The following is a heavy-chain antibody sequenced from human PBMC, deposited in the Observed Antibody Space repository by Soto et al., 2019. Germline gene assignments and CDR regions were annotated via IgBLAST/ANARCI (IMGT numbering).Heavy chain of an antibody. CDR3: ERRHGLDIDAYY. D-gene: IGHD3-10*01. J-gene: IGHJ4*02. Sequence: PSETLSLTCTVSGGSISSSTYYWGWMRQPPGKGLEWIASFFIGGNTYYNPSLKSRVTISVDTSKNQFSLKLSSVTAADTAVYFCERRHGLDIDAYYWGKGILVTVSS. V-gene: IGHV4-39*01. CDR2: FFIGGNT. CDR1: GGSISSSTYY.